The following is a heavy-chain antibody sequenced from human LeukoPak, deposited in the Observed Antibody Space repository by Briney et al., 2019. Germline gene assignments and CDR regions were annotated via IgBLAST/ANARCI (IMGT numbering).Heavy chain of an antibody. CDR1: GGSISSYY. J-gene: IGHJ6*03. CDR2: IYYSGST. Sequence: PSETLSLTCTVSGGSISSYYWSWIRQPPGKGLEWIGYIYYSGSTNYNPSLKSRVTISVDTSKNQFSLKLSSVTAADTAVYYCARVRPHYYYYYMDVWGKGTTVTVSS. V-gene: IGHV4-59*12. CDR3: ARVRPHYYYYYMDV.